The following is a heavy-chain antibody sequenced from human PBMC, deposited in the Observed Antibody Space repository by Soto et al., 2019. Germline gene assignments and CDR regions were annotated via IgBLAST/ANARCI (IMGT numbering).Heavy chain of an antibody. D-gene: IGHD2-2*01. CDR1: GFTFDDYA. V-gene: IGHV3-9*01. CDR2: ISWNSGSI. CDR3: AKDMDWDIVVVPAAMGGRAFDI. Sequence: GGSLRLSCAASGFTFDDYAMHWVRQAPGKGLEWVSGISWNSGSIGYADSVKGRFTISRDNAKNSLYLQMNSLRAEDTALYYCAKDMDWDIVVVPAAMGGRAFDIWGQGTMVTVSS. J-gene: IGHJ3*02.